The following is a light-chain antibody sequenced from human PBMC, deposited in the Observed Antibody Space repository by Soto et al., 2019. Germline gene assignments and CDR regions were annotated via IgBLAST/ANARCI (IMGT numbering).Light chain of an antibody. J-gene: IGLJ3*02. CDR2: SND. V-gene: IGLV1-44*01. CDR3: SAWDDSLNGWV. CDR1: NANIGSNT. Sequence: QSVLTQPPSASGTPGQRVTISCSGSNANIGSNTVNWYQQLPGTAPKLLIYSNDQRPSGVPDRFSGSKSGTSVSLAISGLQSEDEADYSCSAWDDSLNGWVFGGGTKLTVL.